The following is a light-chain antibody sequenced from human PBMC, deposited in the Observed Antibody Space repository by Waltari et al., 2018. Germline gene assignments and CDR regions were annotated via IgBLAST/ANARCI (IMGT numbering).Light chain of an antibody. J-gene: IGLJ2*01. CDR1: NIGSKS. CDR2: DDS. Sequence: SYVLTQPPSVSVAPGKTARITCGGNNIGSKSVHWYQQKPGQAPVLVVYDDSDRPSGIPGRFSGANSGNTATLTISRVEAGDEADYYCQVWDSSSDSVVVGGGTKLTVL. CDR3: QVWDSSSDSVV. V-gene: IGLV3-21*03.